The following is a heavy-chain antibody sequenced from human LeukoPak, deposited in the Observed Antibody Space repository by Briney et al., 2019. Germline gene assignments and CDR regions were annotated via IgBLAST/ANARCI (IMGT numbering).Heavy chain of an antibody. V-gene: IGHV3-11*01. D-gene: IGHD2-2*01. CDR2: ISSSGSTI. Sequence: GGSLRLSCAASGFTFSDYYMSWIRQAPGRGLEWVSYISSSGSTIYYADSVKGRFTISRDNAKNSLYLQMNSLRAEDTAVYYCAKRRNTSWSNDYWGQGTLVTVSS. CDR1: GFTFSDYY. CDR3: AKRRNTSWSNDY. J-gene: IGHJ4*02.